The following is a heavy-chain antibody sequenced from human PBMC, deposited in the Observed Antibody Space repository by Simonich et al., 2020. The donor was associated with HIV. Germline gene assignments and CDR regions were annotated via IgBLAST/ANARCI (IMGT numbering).Heavy chain of an antibody. CDR2: IIPIFGTG. D-gene: IGHD2-15*01. CDR1: GGTFSSYT. J-gene: IGHJ5*02. CDR3: ARSYCSGVSCYSSNWFDP. Sequence: GAEVKKPGSSVKVSCKASGGTFSSYTISWVRQAPGQGLEWMGGIIPIFGTGNYAQKFQGRVTITADESTNTAYLELSSLRSEDTAVYYCARSYCSGVSCYSSNWFDPWGQGTLVTVSS. V-gene: IGHV1-69*13.